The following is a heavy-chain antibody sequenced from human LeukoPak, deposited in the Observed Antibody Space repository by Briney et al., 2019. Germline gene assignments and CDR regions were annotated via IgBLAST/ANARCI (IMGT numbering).Heavy chain of an antibody. CDR2: IYSDGST. CDR1: GFTVSSNY. V-gene: IGHV3-66*01. J-gene: IGHJ4*02. D-gene: IGHD6-19*01. Sequence: PGGSLRLSCAASGFTVSSNYMSWVRQAPGKGLEWVSVIYSDGSTYYADSVKGGFSISRDNSKNTIYLQMNSLRAEDTAVYYCAQGYSSGWYRYWGQGSLVSVSS. CDR3: AQGYSSGWYRY.